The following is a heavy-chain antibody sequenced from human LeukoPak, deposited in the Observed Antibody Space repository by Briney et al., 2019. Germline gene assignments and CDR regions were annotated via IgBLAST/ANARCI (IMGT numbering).Heavy chain of an antibody. J-gene: IGHJ4*02. D-gene: IGHD5-18*01. CDR2: INHSGST. CDR3: ARGLDTAMADS. Sequence: SETLSLTCAVYGGSFSGYYWSWIRQPPGKGLEWIGEINHSGSTNCNPSLKSRVTISVDTSKNQFSLKLSSVTAADTAVYYCARGLDTAMADSWGQGTLVTVSS. CDR1: GGSFSGYY. V-gene: IGHV4-34*01.